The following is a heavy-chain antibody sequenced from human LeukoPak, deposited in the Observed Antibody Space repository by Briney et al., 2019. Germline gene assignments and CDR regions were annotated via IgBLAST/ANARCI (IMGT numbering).Heavy chain of an antibody. D-gene: IGHD3-22*01. CDR3: ARVGGTYYYDSSGYYSLDY. J-gene: IGHJ4*02. V-gene: IGHV1-69*06. CDR1: GGTFSSYA. CDR2: IIPIFGTA. Sequence: ASVKVSCKASGGTFSSYAISWVRQAPGQGLEWMGGIIPIFGTANYAQKFQGRVTITADKSTSTAYMELSSLRSEDTAVYYCARVGGTYYYDSSGYYSLDYWGQGTLVTVSS.